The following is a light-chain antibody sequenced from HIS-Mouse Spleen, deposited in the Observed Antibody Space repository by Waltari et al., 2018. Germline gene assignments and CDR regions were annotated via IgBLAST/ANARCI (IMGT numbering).Light chain of an antibody. CDR2: RNN. CDR3: AAWDDSLSGPWV. Sequence: QSVLTQPPSASGTPGQRVTISCSGRSPNIGSHYVYWYQQLPGTAPKLLIYRNNQRPSGVPDRFSGSKSGTSASLAISGLRSEDEADYYCAAWDDSLSGPWVFGGGTKLTVL. CDR1: SPNIGSHY. V-gene: IGLV1-47*01. J-gene: IGLJ3*02.